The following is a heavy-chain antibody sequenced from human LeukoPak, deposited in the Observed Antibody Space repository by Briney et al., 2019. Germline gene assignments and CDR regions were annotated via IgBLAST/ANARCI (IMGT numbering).Heavy chain of an antibody. CDR3: AKVHSGSYYRAFDV. D-gene: IGHD1-26*01. V-gene: IGHV3-30*02. Sequence: GGSLRLSCAASGFTFSSYGMHWVRQAPGKGLEWVAFIRYDGTNKYYADSVKGRFTISRDNSKNTPYLQMNSLRAEDTAVYYCAKVHSGSYYRAFDVWGQGTMVTVSS. CDR1: GFTFSSYG. CDR2: IRYDGTNK. J-gene: IGHJ3*01.